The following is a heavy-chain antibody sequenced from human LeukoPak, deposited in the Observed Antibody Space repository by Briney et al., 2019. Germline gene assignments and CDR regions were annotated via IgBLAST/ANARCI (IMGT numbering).Heavy chain of an antibody. CDR1: GGSFSGYY. Sequence: PSETLSLTCAVYGGSFSGYYWSWIRQPPGKGLEWIGEINHSGSTNYNPSLKSRVTISVDTSKNQFSLKLSSVTAADTAVYYCARGRGRPIANANYYGSGSYYSYYYYGMDVWGQGTTVTVSS. V-gene: IGHV4-34*01. D-gene: IGHD3-10*01. CDR3: ARGRGRPIANANYYGSGSYYSYYYYGMDV. CDR2: INHSGST. J-gene: IGHJ6*02.